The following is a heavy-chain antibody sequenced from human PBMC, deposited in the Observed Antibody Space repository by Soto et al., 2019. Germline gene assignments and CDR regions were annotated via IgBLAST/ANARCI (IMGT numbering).Heavy chain of an antibody. CDR2: IIPILGIA. Sequence: QVQLVQSGAEVKKPGSSVKVSCKASGGTFSSYTISWVRQAPGQGLEWMGRIIPILGIANYAQKFQGRVTITADNSTSTAYMELSSLRSEDTAVYYCARDRVGYCSSTSCYYHDAFDIWGQGTMVTVSS. V-gene: IGHV1-69*08. D-gene: IGHD2-2*01. CDR3: ARDRVGYCSSTSCYYHDAFDI. J-gene: IGHJ3*02. CDR1: GGTFSSYT.